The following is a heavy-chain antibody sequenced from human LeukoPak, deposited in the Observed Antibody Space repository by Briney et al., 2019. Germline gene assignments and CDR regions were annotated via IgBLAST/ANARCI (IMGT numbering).Heavy chain of an antibody. Sequence: SETLSLTCAVSGGSISSYYWSWMREPPGKGLGWIGYIYYSGSTNYNPSLKSRVTISVDTSKNQFSLKLSSVTAADTAVYYCASTETYYYGMDVWGQGTTVTVSS. CDR3: ASTETYYYGMDV. V-gene: IGHV4-59*08. CDR1: GGSISSYY. J-gene: IGHJ6*02. D-gene: IGHD2-8*02. CDR2: IYYSGST.